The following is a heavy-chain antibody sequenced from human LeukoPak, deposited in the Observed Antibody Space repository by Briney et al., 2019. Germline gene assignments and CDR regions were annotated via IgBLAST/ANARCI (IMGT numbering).Heavy chain of an antibody. CDR2: IYYSGST. CDR3: ARGLREAVAFPLGY. Sequence: SETLSLTCTVSGGSISSGDYYWSWIRQPPGKGLEWIGYIYYSGSTYYNPSLKSRVTISVDKSKNQFSLKLSSVTAADTAVYYCARGLREAVAFPLGYWGQGTLVTVSS. CDR1: GGSISSGDYY. J-gene: IGHJ4*02. V-gene: IGHV4-30-4*01. D-gene: IGHD6-19*01.